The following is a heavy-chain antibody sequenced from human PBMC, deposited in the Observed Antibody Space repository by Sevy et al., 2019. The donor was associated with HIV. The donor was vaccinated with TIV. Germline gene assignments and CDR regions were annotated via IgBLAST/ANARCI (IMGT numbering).Heavy chain of an antibody. Sequence: SETVSLTCAVYGGSFSGFYWSWIRQPPGKGLEWIGEIIHTGNTNYNPSLKSRVTISVDTSKNQFSLNLTSVTAADTAVYYCARGQWEHLYWGQGTLVTVSS. V-gene: IGHV4-34*01. CDR2: IIHTGNT. J-gene: IGHJ4*02. CDR3: ARGQWEHLY. D-gene: IGHD1-26*01. CDR1: GGSFSGFY.